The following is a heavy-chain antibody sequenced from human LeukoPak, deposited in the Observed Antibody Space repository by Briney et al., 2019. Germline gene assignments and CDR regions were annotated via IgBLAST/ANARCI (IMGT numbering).Heavy chain of an antibody. J-gene: IGHJ4*02. CDR1: GFTFSRYW. D-gene: IGHD6-6*01. Sequence: GGSLRLSCAASGFTFSRYWMSWVRQAPGKGLEWVANIKQDGSEKYYVDSVKGRFTISRDNAKNSLYLQMNSLRAEDTAVYYCARGVAARLFYWGQGTLVTVSS. CDR2: IKQDGSEK. V-gene: IGHV3-7*01. CDR3: ARGVAARLFY.